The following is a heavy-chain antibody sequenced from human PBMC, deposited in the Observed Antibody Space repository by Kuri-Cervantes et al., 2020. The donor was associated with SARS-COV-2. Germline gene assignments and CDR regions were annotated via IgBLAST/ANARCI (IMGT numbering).Heavy chain of an antibody. CDR3: AKDRDTSGYYYYYMDV. CDR1: GFTFSGNA. J-gene: IGHJ6*03. Sequence: GESLKISCAASGFTFSGNAMHWVRQAPGKGLEYVSSISDNGGSTYYANSVKGRFTISRDNSKNTLYLQMDNLRAEDMAVYYCAKDRDTSGYYYYYMDVWGKGTTVTVSS. V-gene: IGHV3-64*01. D-gene: IGHD3-22*01. CDR2: ISDNGGST.